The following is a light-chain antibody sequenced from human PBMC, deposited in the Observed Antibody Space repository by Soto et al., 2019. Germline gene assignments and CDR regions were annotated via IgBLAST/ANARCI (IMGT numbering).Light chain of an antibody. J-gene: IGKJ1*01. CDR2: DAS. CDR3: QQYDSLWT. V-gene: IGKV1-5*01. Sequence: DIQMTQSPSTLSASVGDRVTITCRASQSISGYLAWYQQRPGKAPQLLIYDASSLQTGVPSRFSGGGSGTEFTLTISSLQPDDFATYYCQQYDSLWTFGQGTKVDIK. CDR1: QSISGY.